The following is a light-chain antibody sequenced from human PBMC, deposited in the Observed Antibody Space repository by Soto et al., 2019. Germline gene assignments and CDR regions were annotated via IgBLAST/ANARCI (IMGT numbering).Light chain of an antibody. CDR3: QQRSNWPPIT. Sequence: DIVMTQSPTTLFVSPGERSTLSCRDSQSVSIKLAWYQQKPGQAPRLLIYDASNRATGIPARFSGSGSGTDFTLTISSLEPEDFAVYYCQQRSNWPPITFGQGTLLEI. V-gene: IGKV3-11*01. CDR2: DAS. J-gene: IGKJ5*01. CDR1: QSVSIK.